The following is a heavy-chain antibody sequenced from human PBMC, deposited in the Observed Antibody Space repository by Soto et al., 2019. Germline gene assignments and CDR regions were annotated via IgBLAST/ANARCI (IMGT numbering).Heavy chain of an antibody. CDR1: GYTFSNYG. CDR3: ARDRETTTTRRAFDI. V-gene: IGHV1-18*01. CDR2: ISAYNGDT. J-gene: IGHJ3*02. D-gene: IGHD1-26*01. Sequence: QVQLVQSGAEVKKPGASVKVSCKASGYTFSNYGIGWLRQAPGQGLEWLAWISAYNGDTKSVQKLQGRVTVTTDVSTSTAYMELRSLRSDDTAVYYCARDRETTTTRRAFDIWGQGTMVTVSS.